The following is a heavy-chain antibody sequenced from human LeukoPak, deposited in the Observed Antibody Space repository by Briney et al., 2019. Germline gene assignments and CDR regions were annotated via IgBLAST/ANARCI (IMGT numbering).Heavy chain of an antibody. V-gene: IGHV3-23*01. J-gene: IGHJ6*03. CDR3: ARKGVTVGAPPYMDV. CDR2: ISGSGGST. D-gene: IGHD1-26*01. CDR1: GFTFSSYA. Sequence: PGXSLRLSCAASGFTFSSYAMRWVRQAPGKGLEWVSAISGSGGSTNYADSVKGRFTISRDNSKNTLYLQMNSLRVEDTALYYCARKGVTVGAPPYMDVWGKGTTVTVSS.